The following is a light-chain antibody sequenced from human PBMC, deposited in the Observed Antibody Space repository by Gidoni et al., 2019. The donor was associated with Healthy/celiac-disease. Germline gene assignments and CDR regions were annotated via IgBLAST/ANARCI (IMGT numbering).Light chain of an antibody. V-gene: IGKV1-33*01. CDR1: QDISNY. J-gene: IGKJ2*01. CDR2: DAS. CDR3: QQYDNHPYT. Sequence: IQMTQSPSSLSASVGDRVTITCQASQDISNYLNWYQQKPGKAPKLLNYDASNLETGVPSRFSGSGSGTDFTFTISSLQPEDIATYYCQQYDNHPYTFGQGTKLEIK.